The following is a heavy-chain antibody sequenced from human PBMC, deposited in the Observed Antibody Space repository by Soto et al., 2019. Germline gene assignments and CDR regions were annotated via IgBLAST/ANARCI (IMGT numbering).Heavy chain of an antibody. D-gene: IGHD3-9*01. J-gene: IGHJ4*02. Sequence: EVQLVESGGVVVQPGGSLRLSCAASGFTFDDYTMHWVRQAPGKGLEWVSLISWDGGSTYYADSVKGRFTISRDNSKNSLYLQMNSLRTEDTALYYCAKGVPDVGLVPLFDYWGQGTLVTVSS. CDR2: ISWDGGST. V-gene: IGHV3-43*01. CDR3: AKGVPDVGLVPLFDY. CDR1: GFTFDDYT.